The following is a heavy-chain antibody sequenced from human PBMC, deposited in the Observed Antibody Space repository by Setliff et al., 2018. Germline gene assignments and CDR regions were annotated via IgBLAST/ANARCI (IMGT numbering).Heavy chain of an antibody. CDR1: VYSISRDCH. Sequence: TCAVSVYSISRDCHWGWIRQPPGKGLEWIGSIYYSGNTYYNASLKGRVTISGDTSKNQFSLKLTAVTAADTAIYYCARHRAVAGAYYFDFWGQGTLVTVS. V-gene: IGHV4-38-2*01. CDR3: ARHRAVAGAYYFDF. CDR2: IYYSGNT. D-gene: IGHD6-19*01. J-gene: IGHJ4*02.